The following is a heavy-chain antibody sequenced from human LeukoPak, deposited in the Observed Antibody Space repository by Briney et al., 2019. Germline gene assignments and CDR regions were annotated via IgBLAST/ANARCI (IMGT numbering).Heavy chain of an antibody. CDR1: GYTFTSYG. D-gene: IGHD6-6*01. CDR2: VSTYNGNT. J-gene: IGHJ4*02. CDR3: ARGVHSSSPYFDY. V-gene: IGHV1-18*01. Sequence: ASVKVSCKASGYTFTSYGITWVRQAPGQGLEWMGWVSTYNGNTNYAQELQGRVTMTTDTSTSIAYMELRSLRSDDTAVYYCARGVHSSSPYFDYWGQGTLVTVSS.